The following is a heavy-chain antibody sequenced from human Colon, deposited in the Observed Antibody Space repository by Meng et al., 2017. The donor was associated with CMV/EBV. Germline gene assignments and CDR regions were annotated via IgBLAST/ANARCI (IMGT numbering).Heavy chain of an antibody. CDR2: IKQDGSEK. J-gene: IGHJ4*02. D-gene: IGHD2-2*01. Sequence: GGLLRLSCAASGSTFSSYWMTWVRQAPGKGLEWVANIKQDGSEKKYVDSVRGRFTISRDNDKNSLYLQMDSLRAEDTAVYYCARTSGTTCYDYWGQGTLVTVSS. CDR1: GSTFSSYW. V-gene: IGHV3-7*01. CDR3: ARTSGTTCYDY.